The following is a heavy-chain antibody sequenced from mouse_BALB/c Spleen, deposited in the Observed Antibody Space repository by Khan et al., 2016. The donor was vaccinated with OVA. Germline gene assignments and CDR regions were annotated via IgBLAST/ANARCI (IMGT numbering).Heavy chain of an antibody. CDR1: GYTFTDYV. CDR2: IYPYNDDA. J-gene: IGHJ4*01. V-gene: IGHV1S136*01. CDR3: ARSATDYYTGDY. Sequence: VRLQQSGPELVQPGASVKMSCKASGYTFTDYVMYWVKQKPGQGLEWIGYIYPYNDDAESTEGFRGKATLTLAKSSTTAYMEINGLTSADSAVYYFARSATDYYTGDYWGQGTSVTVSS. D-gene: IGHD1-1*01.